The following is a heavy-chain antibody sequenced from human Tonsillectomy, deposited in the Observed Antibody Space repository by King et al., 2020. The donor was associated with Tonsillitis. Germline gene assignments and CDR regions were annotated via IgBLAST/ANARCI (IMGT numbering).Heavy chain of an antibody. J-gene: IGHJ2*01. CDR1: GFTFSNYG. V-gene: IGHV3-30*18. D-gene: IGHD3-16*02. CDR3: AKDGIALSDWYFVL. CDR2: IAYDASYE. Sequence: VQLVESGGGVVQPGRSLRLSCAASGFTFSNYGMHWVRQAPGKGLEWVALIAYDASYENYADSVKGRFAISRDNSKNTLYLEMNSLRVEDTSVYYCAKDGIALSDWYFVLWGRGTLVTVSS.